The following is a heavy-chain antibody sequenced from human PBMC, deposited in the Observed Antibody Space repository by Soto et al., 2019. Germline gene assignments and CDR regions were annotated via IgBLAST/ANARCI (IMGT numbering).Heavy chain of an antibody. V-gene: IGHV4-59*08. Sequence: LSLTCTVSGGSISSYYWSWIRQPPGKGLEWIGYIYYSGSTNYNPSLKSRVTISVDTSNNQFSLKLSSVTAADTAVYYCARRYGSWFDYWGQGTLVTVSS. J-gene: IGHJ4*02. CDR1: GGSISSYY. D-gene: IGHD5-18*01. CDR2: IYYSGST. CDR3: ARRYGSWFDY.